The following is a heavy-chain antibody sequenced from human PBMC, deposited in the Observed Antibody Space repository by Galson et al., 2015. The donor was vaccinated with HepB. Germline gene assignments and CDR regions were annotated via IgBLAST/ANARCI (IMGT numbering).Heavy chain of an antibody. CDR2: MSSTSRTI. CDR3: AKDLGSGSYTIDY. CDR1: GFTFSSYA. V-gene: IGHV3-48*01. Sequence: SLRLSCAASGFTFSSYAMNWVGQAPGKGLEWLSFMSSTSRTISYAEAVRGRFTISRDNAWNSLYLQMDSLRAEDTAVYYCAKDLGSGSYTIDYWGQGTLVTVSA. J-gene: IGHJ4*02. D-gene: IGHD3-22*01.